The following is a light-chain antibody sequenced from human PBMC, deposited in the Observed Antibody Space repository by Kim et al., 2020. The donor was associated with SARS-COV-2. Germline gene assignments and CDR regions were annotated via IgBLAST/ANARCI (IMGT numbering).Light chain of an antibody. CDR3: QSYDSSLSAPAHAV. J-gene: IGLJ7*01. Sequence: QSVLTQPPSVSGAPGQRVTISCTGSSSNIGAGYDVHWYQQLPGTAPKLLIYGNSNRPSGVPDRFSGSKSGTSASLAITGLQAEDEADYYCQSYDSSLSAPAHAVFGGGTQLTVL. V-gene: IGLV1-40*01. CDR2: GNS. CDR1: SSNIGAGYD.